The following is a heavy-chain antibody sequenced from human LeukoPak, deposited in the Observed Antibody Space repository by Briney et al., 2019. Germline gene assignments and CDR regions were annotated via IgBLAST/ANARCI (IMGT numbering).Heavy chain of an antibody. CDR1: GFTFSSYW. J-gene: IGHJ4*02. Sequence: GGSLRLSCAASGFTFSSYWMTWVRQAPGKGLEWVGRIKPKTDGETTEYAAPVKDRFSISRDDSKSMMYLQMNSLKTEDTAVYYCITPLPYSAQGGQGTLVTVSS. CDR2: IKPKTDGETT. CDR3: ITPLPYSAQ. D-gene: IGHD2-21*01. V-gene: IGHV3-15*01.